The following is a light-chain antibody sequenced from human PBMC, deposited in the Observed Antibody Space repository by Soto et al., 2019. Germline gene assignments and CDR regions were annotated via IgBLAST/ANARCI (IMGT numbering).Light chain of an antibody. V-gene: IGKV3-20*01. CDR1: QSVRSNY. J-gene: IGKJ2*01. Sequence: ETVLTQSPGTVSLSPGERATLSCTTSQSVRSNYLAWYQQKPGQAPRLLIYGVFSRATGIPDRFSGSGSGIHFTLTISGLEPEDSAVYYCQHYDGSPRTFGQGTKLEI. CDR3: QHYDGSPRT. CDR2: GVF.